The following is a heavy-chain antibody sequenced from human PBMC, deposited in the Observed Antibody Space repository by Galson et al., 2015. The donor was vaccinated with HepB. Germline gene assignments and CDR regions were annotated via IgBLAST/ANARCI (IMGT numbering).Heavy chain of an antibody. J-gene: IGHJ3*02. CDR1: GFTFSDYY. CDR3: AREHYFGSGRRSFDI. D-gene: IGHD3-10*01. V-gene: IGHV3-11*01. CDR2: ISSSGTTI. Sequence: SLRLSCAASGFTFSDYYMSWIRQAPGKGLEWVSYISSSGTTIYYADSVKGRFTISRDNAKNSLYLQMNSLRAEDTAVYYCAREHYFGSGRRSFDIWGQGTMVSVSS.